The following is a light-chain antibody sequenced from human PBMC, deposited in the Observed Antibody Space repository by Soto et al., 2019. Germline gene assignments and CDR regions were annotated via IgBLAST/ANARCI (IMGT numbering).Light chain of an antibody. CDR2: VTS. CDR3: QHHVKWPRT. CDR1: QSVGSY. J-gene: IGKJ2*02. Sequence: EIVLTHSPATLSLSPGERATLSCMASQSVGSYLAWYHQKPGQAPSLVIYVTSNRATGIPCRFSGSGSGTDFTLTISSLEPEDCGVYYCQHHVKWPRTFGQGTKLEIK. V-gene: IGKV3-11*01.